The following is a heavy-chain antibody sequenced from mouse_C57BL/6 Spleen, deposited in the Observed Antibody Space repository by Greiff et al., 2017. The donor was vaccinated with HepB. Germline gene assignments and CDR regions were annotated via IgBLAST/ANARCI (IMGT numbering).Heavy chain of an antibody. CDR1: GYTFTSSW. Sequence: VQLQQPGAQLVMPGASVKLSCKASGYTFTSSWMHWVKQRPGQGLEWIGEIDPSDSYTNYNQKFKGKSTLTVDKSSSTAYMQLRSLTSEDSAVYYCARRAYYSNPGAMDYWGQGTSITVSS. V-gene: IGHV1-69*01. CDR3: ARRAYYSNPGAMDY. CDR2: IDPSDSYT. D-gene: IGHD2-5*01. J-gene: IGHJ4*01.